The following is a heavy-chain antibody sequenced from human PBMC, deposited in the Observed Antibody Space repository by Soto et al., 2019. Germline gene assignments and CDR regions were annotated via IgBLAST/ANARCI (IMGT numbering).Heavy chain of an antibody. D-gene: IGHD1-26*01. V-gene: IGHV3-30-3*01. J-gene: IGHJ6*02. CDR3: AGLALSYRAYYYGMDV. Sequence: QVQLLESGGGVVQPGRSLRLSCAASGFTFSSYAMHWVRQAPGKGLEWVAVISYDGSNKYYADSVKGRFTISRDNSKNTLYLQMNSLRAEATAVYYCAGLALSYRAYYYGMDVWGQGTTVTVSS. CDR1: GFTFSSYA. CDR2: ISYDGSNK.